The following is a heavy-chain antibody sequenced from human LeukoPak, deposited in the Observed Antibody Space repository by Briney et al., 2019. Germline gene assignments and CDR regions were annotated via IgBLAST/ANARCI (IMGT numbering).Heavy chain of an antibody. V-gene: IGHV4-30-2*01. CDR3: ARMVGSGVDPTRGAFDI. J-gene: IGHJ3*02. CDR1: GGSISSGGYS. CDR2: IYHSGST. Sequence: PSQTLSLTCAVSGGSISSGGYSWSWIRQPPGKGLEWIGYIYHSGSTYYNPSLKSRVTISVDRSKNQFSLKLSSVTAADTAVYYCARMVGSGVDPTRGAFDIWGQGTMVTVSS. D-gene: IGHD2-15*01.